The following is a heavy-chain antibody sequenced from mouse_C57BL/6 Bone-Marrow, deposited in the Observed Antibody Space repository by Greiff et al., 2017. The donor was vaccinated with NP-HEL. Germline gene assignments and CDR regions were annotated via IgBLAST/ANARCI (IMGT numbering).Heavy chain of an antibody. J-gene: IGHJ4*01. CDR3: ARHGDNRDYYAMDY. CDR1: GFTFSDYG. V-gene: IGHV5-17*01. Sequence: EVQRVESGGGLVKPGASLKLSCAASGFTFSDYGMHWVRQAPEKGLEWVAYISSGSSTIYYADTVKGRFTISRDNAMNTLFLQMTSLRSEDTAMYYCARHGDNRDYYAMDYWGQGTSVTVSS. CDR2: ISSGSSTI. D-gene: IGHD1-3*01.